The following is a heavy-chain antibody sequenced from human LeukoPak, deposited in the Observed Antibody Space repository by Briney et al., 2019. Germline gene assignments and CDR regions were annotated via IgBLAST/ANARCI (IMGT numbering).Heavy chain of an antibody. D-gene: IGHD3-16*01. CDR1: GFTFSSYG. Sequence: GGSLRLSCAASGFTFSSYGMHWVRQAPGKGLEWVAFIRYDGSNKYYADSVKGRFTISRDNSKNTLYLQMNSLRDEDTAVYYCARLTWLLGEHWGQGTLVTVSS. CDR3: ARLTWLLGEH. CDR2: IRYDGSNK. V-gene: IGHV3-30*02. J-gene: IGHJ1*01.